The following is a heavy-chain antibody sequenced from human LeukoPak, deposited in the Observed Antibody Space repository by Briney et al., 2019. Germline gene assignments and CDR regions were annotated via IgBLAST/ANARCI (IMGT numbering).Heavy chain of an antibody. D-gene: IGHD3-10*01. CDR2: IYSGGST. Sequence: PGGSLRLSCAASGFTVSSNYMSWVRQAPGKGLEWVSVIYSGGSTYYAGSVKGRFTISRDNSKNTLYLQMNSLRAEDTAVYYCAREIRGALRYYGMDVWGQGTTVTVSS. CDR1: GFTVSSNY. V-gene: IGHV3-66*01. J-gene: IGHJ6*02. CDR3: AREIRGALRYYGMDV.